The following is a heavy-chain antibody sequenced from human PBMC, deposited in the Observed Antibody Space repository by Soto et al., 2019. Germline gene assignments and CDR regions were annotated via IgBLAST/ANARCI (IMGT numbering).Heavy chain of an antibody. CDR3: AREYYGLLTGYYTDY. D-gene: IGHD3-9*01. CDR2: ISGDGVTT. J-gene: IGHJ4*02. Sequence: EVQLVESGGDLVQRGGSLRLSCAASGFPFSSYWMHWVRHTQGKGLDWVARISGDGVTTYYADSVTGRFTVSRDNAKNTLSLQISGLRAEDTAVDYCAREYYGLLTGYYTDYWGQGTLVSVSS. CDR1: GFPFSSYW. V-gene: IGHV3-74*01.